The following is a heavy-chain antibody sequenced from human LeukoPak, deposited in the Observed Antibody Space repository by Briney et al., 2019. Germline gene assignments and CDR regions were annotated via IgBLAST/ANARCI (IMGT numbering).Heavy chain of an antibody. Sequence: GESLKISCKGSGYTFTNYWIGWVRLMPGKGLEWMGSIYPSDSDTKYSPSFQGQVTISADKSITTAYLQWSSLKASDSAMYYCARLIPGYSLFDYWGQGTLVTVSS. D-gene: IGHD5-18*01. CDR3: ARLIPGYSLFDY. CDR1: GYTFTNYW. V-gene: IGHV5-51*01. J-gene: IGHJ4*02. CDR2: IYPSDSDT.